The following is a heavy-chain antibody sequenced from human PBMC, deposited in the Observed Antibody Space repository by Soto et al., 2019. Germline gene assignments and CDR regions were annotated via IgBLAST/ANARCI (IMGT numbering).Heavy chain of an antibody. CDR2: IKSKTDGGTT. Sequence: EVQLVESGGGLVKPGGSLRLSCAASGFTFSNAWMSWVRQAPGKGLEWVGRIKSKTDGGTTDYAAPVKGRFTISRDDSKNTLYLQMNSLKTEDTAVYYCTTDTPWTGPYGDLNGGGDYWGQGTLVTVSS. CDR1: GFTFSNAW. D-gene: IGHD4-17*01. V-gene: IGHV3-15*01. J-gene: IGHJ4*02. CDR3: TTDTPWTGPYGDLNGGGDY.